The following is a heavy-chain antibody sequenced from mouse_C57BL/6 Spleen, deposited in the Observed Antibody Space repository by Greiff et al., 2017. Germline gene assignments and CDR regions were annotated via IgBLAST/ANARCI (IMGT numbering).Heavy chain of an antibody. D-gene: IGHD2-1*01. J-gene: IGHJ4*01. V-gene: IGHV1-22*01. CDR3: TRSTSIYYGNVYAMDY. Sequence: DVQLQESGPELVKPGASVKMSCKASGYTFTDYNMHWVKQSHGKSLEWIGYINPNTGGSSSNQKFKGKGTLTVNKYSSTAYMERRSLTSEDSAVYYCTRSTSIYYGNVYAMDYWGQGTSGTVSS. CDR1: GYTFTDYN. CDR2: INPNTGGS.